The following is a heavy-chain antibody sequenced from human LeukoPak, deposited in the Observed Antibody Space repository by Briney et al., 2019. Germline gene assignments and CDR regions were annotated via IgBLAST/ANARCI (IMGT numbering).Heavy chain of an antibody. V-gene: IGHV3-48*04. J-gene: IGHJ4*02. CDR3: ARWNLGSDY. D-gene: IGHD1-1*01. CDR1: GFTFSSYG. Sequence: GGSLKLSCAASGFTFSSYGMHWVRQAPGKGLKWLSYISSSSTTKYHADSVKGRFTISRDNTKNSLYLQMNSLRAEDTGVYYCARWNLGSDYWGQGTLVTVSS. CDR2: ISSSSTTK.